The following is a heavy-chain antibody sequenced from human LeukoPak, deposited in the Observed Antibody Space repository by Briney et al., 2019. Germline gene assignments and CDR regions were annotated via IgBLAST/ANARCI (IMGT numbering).Heavy chain of an antibody. CDR2: ISGSGGGT. V-gene: IGHV3-23*01. D-gene: IGHD3-22*01. CDR1: GITLSNYA. CDR3: AKRGVVIRVILVGFHKEAYYFDS. Sequence: GGSLRLSCAVSGITLSNYAMSWVRQAPGKGLEWVAGISGSGGGTHYADSVKGRFTISRDNPKNTLYLQMNNLRAGDTAEYFCAKRGVVIRVILVGFHKEAYYFDSWGQGALVAVSS. J-gene: IGHJ4*02.